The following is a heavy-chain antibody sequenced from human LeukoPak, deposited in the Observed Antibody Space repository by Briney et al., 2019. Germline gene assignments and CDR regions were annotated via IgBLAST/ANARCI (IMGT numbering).Heavy chain of an antibody. CDR3: ARGTYYYDSSGFYFDY. V-gene: IGHV1-8*01. CDR2: MNPNSGNT. CDR1: GYTFTSYD. Sequence: ASVKVSCTASGYTFTSYDINWVRQATGQGLEWMGWMNPNSGNTGYAQKFQGRVTITRDTSISTAYMELSRLRSDDTAVYYCARGTYYYDSSGFYFDYWGQGTLVTVSS. D-gene: IGHD3-22*01. J-gene: IGHJ4*02.